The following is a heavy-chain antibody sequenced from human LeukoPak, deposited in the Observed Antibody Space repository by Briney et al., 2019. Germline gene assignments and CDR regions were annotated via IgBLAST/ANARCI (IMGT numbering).Heavy chain of an antibody. CDR3: ARDRGDRGGSDY. Sequence: SETLSLTCTVSGDSIGSYYWSWIRQPAGNGLEWIGRTYTIGTTYYNPSLKSRVSMSIDTSRNQFSLKMTSVTAADTAVYYCARDRGDRGGSDYWGQGTLVTVSS. CDR2: TYTIGTT. D-gene: IGHD2-21*02. CDR1: GDSIGSYY. V-gene: IGHV4-4*07. J-gene: IGHJ4*02.